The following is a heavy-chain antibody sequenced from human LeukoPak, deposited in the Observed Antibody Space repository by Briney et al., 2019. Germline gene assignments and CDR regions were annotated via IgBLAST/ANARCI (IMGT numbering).Heavy chain of an antibody. Sequence: GGSLRLSCAAFGFSVSSNYMSWVRQAPGKGLEWVSVIYSGGSTYYADSVKGRFTTSRDNSYNTVSLQMNSLRDEDTGVYYCAKGLRTGVGPYMGYHYYMDVWGKGATVTVSS. V-gene: IGHV3-53*01. J-gene: IGHJ6*03. CDR2: IYSGGST. CDR3: AKGLRTGVGPYMGYHYYMDV. D-gene: IGHD3-16*01. CDR1: GFSVSSNY.